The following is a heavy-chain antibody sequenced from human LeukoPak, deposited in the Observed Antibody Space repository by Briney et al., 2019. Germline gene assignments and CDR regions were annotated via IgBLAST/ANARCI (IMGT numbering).Heavy chain of an antibody. CDR3: ARRGADRLWTKVVY. CDR2: INPADSDT. CDR1: GYSFTSYW. V-gene: IGHV5-51*01. J-gene: IGHJ4*02. D-gene: IGHD6-6*01. Sequence: GGSLQISCKGSGYSFTSYWIGWVRQQPGKGLEWMGIINPADSDTRYNPSFEGQVTISADKSISTTYLQWSSLKASDTAMYYCARRGADRLWTKVVYWGQGTLVTASS.